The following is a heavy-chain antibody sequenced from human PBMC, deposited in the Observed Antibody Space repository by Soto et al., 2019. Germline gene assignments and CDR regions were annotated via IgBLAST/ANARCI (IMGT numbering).Heavy chain of an antibody. V-gene: IGHV3-7*04. CDR1: GFTFSSYW. CDR2: IKQDGSEK. J-gene: IGHJ4*02. CDR3: ARDPAEWELLRDY. D-gene: IGHD1-26*01. Sequence: EVQLVESGGGLVQPGGSLRLSCAASGFTFSSYWMSWVRQAPGKGLEWVANIKQDGSEKYYVDSVKGRFTISRDNAKNSLYLQMNSLRAEDTAVYYCARDPAEWELLRDYWGQGTLVTVSS.